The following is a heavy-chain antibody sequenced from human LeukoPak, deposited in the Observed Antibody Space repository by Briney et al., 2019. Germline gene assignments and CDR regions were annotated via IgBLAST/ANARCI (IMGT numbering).Heavy chain of an antibody. CDR2: IYYSGRT. V-gene: IGHV4-39*01. CDR3: ASEYSSSWYSKYFQH. D-gene: IGHD6-13*01. J-gene: IGHJ1*01. Sequence: SETLSLTCTVSGGSISSSSYYWGWIRQPPGKGLEWIGSIYYSGRTYYNPSLKSRVTISVDTSKNQFSLKLSSVTAADTAVYYCASEYSSSWYSKYFQHWGQGTLVTVSS. CDR1: GGSISSSSYY.